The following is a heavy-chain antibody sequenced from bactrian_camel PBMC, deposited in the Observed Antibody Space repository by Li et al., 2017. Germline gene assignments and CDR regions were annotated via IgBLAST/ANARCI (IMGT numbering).Heavy chain of an antibody. CDR1: RHMYVAYC. D-gene: IGHD5*01. J-gene: IGHJ4*01. Sequence: HVQLVESGGGSVQTGGTLTLTCAGSRHMYVAYCMAWYRQAPGKERETVASIDSSGKTTYADSVKGRFTISKDNAKDTLYLKMTNLSPEDTAMYYCAAVPRGYGTWGTTEVNYWGQGTQVTVS. CDR2: IDSSGKT. CDR3: AAVPRGYGTWGTTEVNY. V-gene: IGHV3S53*01.